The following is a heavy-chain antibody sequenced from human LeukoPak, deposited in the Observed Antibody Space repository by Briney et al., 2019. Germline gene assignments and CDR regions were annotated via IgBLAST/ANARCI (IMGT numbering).Heavy chain of an antibody. CDR2: INHSGST. V-gene: IGHV4-34*01. J-gene: IGHJ4*02. CDR3: ARESPSGGSCDY. Sequence: PSETLPLTCAVYGGSFSGYYWSWIRQPPGKGLEWIGEINHSGSTNYNPSLKSRVTISVDTSKNQFSLKLSSVTAADTAVYYCARESPSGGSCDYWGQGTLVTVSS. CDR1: GGSFSGYY. D-gene: IGHD2-15*01.